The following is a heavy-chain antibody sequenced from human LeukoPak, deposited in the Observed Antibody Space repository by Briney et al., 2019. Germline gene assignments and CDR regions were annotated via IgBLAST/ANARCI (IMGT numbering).Heavy chain of an antibody. CDR1: GFTFSNYA. CDR3: AKAGSMATPTPYYFDY. Sequence: GGSLRLSCAASGFTFSNYAVSWVRQAPGKGLEWVSAFSGSGVSTHYADSVKGRFPISRDNSKNTLYLQMNSLRAEDTAVYYCAKAGSMATPTPYYFDYWGQGTLVTVSS. D-gene: IGHD5-24*01. CDR2: FSGSGVST. V-gene: IGHV3-23*01. J-gene: IGHJ4*02.